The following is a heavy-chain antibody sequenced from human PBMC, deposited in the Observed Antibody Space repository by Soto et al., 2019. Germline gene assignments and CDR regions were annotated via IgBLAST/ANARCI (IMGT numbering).Heavy chain of an antibody. CDR3: ARGEGNYYGSGQTDY. D-gene: IGHD3-10*01. CDR2: IYYSGST. J-gene: IGHJ4*02. CDR1: GGSISSYY. Sequence: QVQLQESGPGLVKPSETLSLTCTVSGGSISSYYWSWIRQPPGKGLEWIGYIYYSGSTNYNPSLKSRVTISVDTSKNQFSLKLSSVTAADTAVYYCARGEGNYYGSGQTDYWGQGTLVTVSS. V-gene: IGHV4-59*01.